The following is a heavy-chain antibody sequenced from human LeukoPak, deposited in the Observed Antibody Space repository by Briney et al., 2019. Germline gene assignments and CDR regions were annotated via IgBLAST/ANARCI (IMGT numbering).Heavy chain of an antibody. V-gene: IGHV1-2*06. J-gene: IGHJ4*02. CDR2: INPNSGGT. D-gene: IGHD6-13*01. Sequence: GASVKVSCKASGYTFTGYYMHWVRQAPGQGLEWMGRINPNSGGTNYAQKFQGRVTMTRDTSISTAYMELSRLRSDDTAVYYCAREGTGYSSSWSDYWGQGTLVTVSS. CDR1: GYTFTGYY. CDR3: AREGTGYSSSWSDY.